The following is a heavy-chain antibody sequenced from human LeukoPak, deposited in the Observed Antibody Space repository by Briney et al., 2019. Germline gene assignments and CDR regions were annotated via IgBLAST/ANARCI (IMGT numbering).Heavy chain of an antibody. CDR2: ISWNSGSI. J-gene: IGHJ4*02. CDR3: AKDVSLGFCSGGSCSVHFDY. V-gene: IGHV3-9*03. D-gene: IGHD2-15*01. Sequence: SLRLSCAASGFTFDNYAMHWVRQAPGKGLEWVSGISWNSGSIGYVDSVKGRFTISRDNAKNSLYLQMDSLRAEDMALYYCAKDVSLGFCSGGSCSVHFDYWGQGTLVTVSS. CDR1: GFTFDNYA.